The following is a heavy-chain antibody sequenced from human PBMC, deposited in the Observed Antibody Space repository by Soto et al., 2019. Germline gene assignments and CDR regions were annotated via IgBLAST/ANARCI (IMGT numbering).Heavy chain of an antibody. CDR2: ISSDGSDK. J-gene: IGHJ4*02. Sequence: QVQLVESGGGVVQPGRSLRLSCAASGFTFSNFGMHWVRQAPGKGLEWVAAISSDGSDKYYSDSVKGRFTISRDNSKNTLFLQRNSLRVADKAAYYCAKGSDVARQELDYWGQGTLVTVSS. CDR1: GFTFSNFG. V-gene: IGHV3-30*18. CDR3: AKGSDVARQELDY. D-gene: IGHD2-15*01.